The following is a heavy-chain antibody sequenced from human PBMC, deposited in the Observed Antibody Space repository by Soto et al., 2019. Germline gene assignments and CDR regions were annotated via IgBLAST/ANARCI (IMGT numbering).Heavy chain of an antibody. V-gene: IGHV3-21*01. J-gene: IGHJ4*02. CDR1: GFTFSSYS. CDR3: AKDHDYCFDY. Sequence: GGPLRLSCAGSGFTFSSYSMNSVRQAPGKGMEWVASITSSRSNIYYADSVKGRFTISRDNSKITLYLQMNSLRAEGTAVYYCAKDHDYCFDYWGQGNLVTVSS. CDR2: ITSSRSNI. D-gene: IGHD3-16*01.